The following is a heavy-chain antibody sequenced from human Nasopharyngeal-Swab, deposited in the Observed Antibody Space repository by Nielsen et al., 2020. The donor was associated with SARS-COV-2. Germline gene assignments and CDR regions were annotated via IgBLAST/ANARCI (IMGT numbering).Heavy chain of an antibody. V-gene: IGHV4-59*12. Sequence: SETLSLTCTVSGGSISSYYWSWIRQPPGKGLEWIGYIYYSGSTNYNPSLKSRVTISVDTSKNQFSLKLSSVTAADTAVYYCARGNNWNYAMDVWGQETTVTVSS. CDR1: GGSISSYY. CDR3: ARGNNWNYAMDV. CDR2: IYYSGST. D-gene: IGHD1-1*01. J-gene: IGHJ6*02.